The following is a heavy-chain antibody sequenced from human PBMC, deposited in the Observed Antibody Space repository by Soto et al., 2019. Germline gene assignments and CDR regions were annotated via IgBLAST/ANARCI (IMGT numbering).Heavy chain of an antibody. CDR1: GYSFSNHY. CDR3: ARRLYYYYIGYYLGSALDF. CDR2: VYPGDSES. Sequence: PGESLKISCKGSGYSFSNHYIAWVRQMPGQGLEWMGVVYPGDSESKYSPAFQGQVTMSADKSTGTAYLQWNSLKASDTAMYYCARRLYYYYIGYYLGSALDFWGQGTLVT. J-gene: IGHJ4*02. V-gene: IGHV5-51*01. D-gene: IGHD3-22*01.